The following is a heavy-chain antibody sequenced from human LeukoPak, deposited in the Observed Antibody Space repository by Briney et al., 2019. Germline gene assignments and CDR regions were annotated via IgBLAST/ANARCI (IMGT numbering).Heavy chain of an antibody. J-gene: IGHJ4*02. CDR2: ISYDGSNK. V-gene: IGHV3-30*18. Sequence: EGSLRLSCAASGFTFSSYGMHWVRQAPGKGLEWVAVISYDGSNKYYTDSVKGRFSISRDNSKNTLYLQMNSLRAEDMAVYYCAKGFLMVRGVSSHFDYWGQGTLVTVSS. D-gene: IGHD3-10*01. CDR3: AKGFLMVRGVSSHFDY. CDR1: GFTFSSYG.